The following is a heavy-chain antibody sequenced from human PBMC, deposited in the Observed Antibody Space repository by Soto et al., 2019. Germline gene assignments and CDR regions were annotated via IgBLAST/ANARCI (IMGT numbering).Heavy chain of an antibody. CDR2: INHSGST. Sequence: PSETLSLTCAVYGGSFSDYYWSWIRQPPGKGLEWIGEINHSGSTNYNPSLKSRVTMSVDTSKNQFSLRLNSVTAADTAVYYCARGADTALVRGYNSFHPSGPGTLLTVSS. CDR3: ARGADTALVRGYNSFHP. J-gene: IGHJ5*02. CDR1: GGSFSDYY. V-gene: IGHV4-34*01. D-gene: IGHD5-18*01.